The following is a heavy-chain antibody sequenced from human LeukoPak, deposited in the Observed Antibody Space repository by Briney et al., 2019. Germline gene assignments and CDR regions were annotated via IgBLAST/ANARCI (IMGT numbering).Heavy chain of an antibody. CDR3: ARSYSSGWFAFDY. CDR1: GFTFSSYW. CDR2: IKQDGSEK. V-gene: IGHV3-7*01. D-gene: IGHD6-19*01. Sequence: GGSLRLSCAASGFTFSSYWMSWVRQAPGKGLEWVANIKQDGSEKYYVDSVKGRFTISRDNAKNSLYLQMNSLRAKDTAVYYCARSYSSGWFAFDYWGQGTLVTVSS. J-gene: IGHJ4*02.